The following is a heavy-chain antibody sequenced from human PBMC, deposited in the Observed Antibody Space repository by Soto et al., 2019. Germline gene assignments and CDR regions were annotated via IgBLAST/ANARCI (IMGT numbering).Heavy chain of an antibody. Sequence: QVQLVQSGAEVKKPGSSVKVSCKASGGTFSSYAISWVRQAPGQGLEWMGGIIPIFGTANYAQKFQGRVTITADDSTSTAYMELSSLRSEDTAVYYCARARYGDYYYYYGMDVWGQGTTVTVSS. CDR2: IIPIFGTA. D-gene: IGHD4-17*01. J-gene: IGHJ6*02. CDR1: GGTFSSYA. V-gene: IGHV1-69*12. CDR3: ARARYGDYYYYYGMDV.